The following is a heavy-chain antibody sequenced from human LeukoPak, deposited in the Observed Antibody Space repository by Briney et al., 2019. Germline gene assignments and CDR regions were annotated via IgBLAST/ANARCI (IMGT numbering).Heavy chain of an antibody. CDR2: IFYIGST. Sequence: SETLSLTCTVSGASISSYYWSWIRDPPGKGLEWRAYIFYIGSTNYNPSLKSRVTISVDTSKNQCSLKVNSVTAADTAVYYCARIANSGYYLFDYWGQGTLVTVSS. V-gene: IGHV4-59*01. D-gene: IGHD3-22*01. CDR3: ARIANSGYYLFDY. CDR1: GASISSYY. J-gene: IGHJ4*02.